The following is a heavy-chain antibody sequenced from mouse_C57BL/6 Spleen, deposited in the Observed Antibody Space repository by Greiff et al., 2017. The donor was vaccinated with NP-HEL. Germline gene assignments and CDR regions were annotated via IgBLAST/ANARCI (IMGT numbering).Heavy chain of an antibody. V-gene: IGHV1-47*01. D-gene: IGHD1-1*01. CDR2: FHPYNDDT. J-gene: IGHJ2*01. CDR3: ARRGYYYGSSSHFDY. Sequence: VQLQQSGAELVKPGASVKMSCKASGYTFTTYPIEWMKQNHGKSLEWIGNFHPYNDDTKYNEKFKGKATLTVDKSSSTVYLELSRLTSDDSAVYYCARRGYYYGSSSHFDYWGQGTTLTVSS. CDR1: GYTFTTYP.